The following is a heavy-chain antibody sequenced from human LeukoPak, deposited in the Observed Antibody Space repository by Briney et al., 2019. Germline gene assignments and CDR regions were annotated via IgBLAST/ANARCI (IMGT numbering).Heavy chain of an antibody. CDR3: ARRFDS. J-gene: IGHJ4*02. CDR1: GFSFTAYS. CDR2: IGPGGDI. V-gene: IGHV3-48*01. Sequence: GGSLRLSCAASGFSFTAYSMNWVRQAPGRGLEWISYIGPGGDIYYADSVTGRFTVSRDTAKNSLYLQMNGLRVGDTAVYYCARRFDSWGQGTLVTVSS.